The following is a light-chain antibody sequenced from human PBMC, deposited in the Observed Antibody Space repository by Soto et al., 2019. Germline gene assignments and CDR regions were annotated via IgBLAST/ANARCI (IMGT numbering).Light chain of an antibody. CDR1: QGISRW. V-gene: IGKV1-12*01. Sequence: DIQMTQSPSSVSASVGDRVTITCRARQGISRWLAWYQQKPGKAPKLLIYTASDLQSGVPSRFSGSGSGTDFTLTSSSLQPEDVANYYCQQANLFPYTFGQGTKLEIK. J-gene: IGKJ2*01. CDR2: TAS. CDR3: QQANLFPYT.